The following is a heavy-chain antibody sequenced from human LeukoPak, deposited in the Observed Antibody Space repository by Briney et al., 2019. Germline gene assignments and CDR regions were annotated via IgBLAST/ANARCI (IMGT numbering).Heavy chain of an antibody. V-gene: IGHV1-18*01. CDR2: ISAYNGNT. Sequence: APVKVSCKASGYTFTSYGISWVRQAPGQGLEWMGWISAYNGNTNYAQKLQGRVTMTTDTSTSTAYMELRSLRSDDTAVYYCARLSSSWGDNWFDPWGQGTLVTVSS. J-gene: IGHJ5*02. D-gene: IGHD6-13*01. CDR1: GYTFTSYG. CDR3: ARLSSSWGDNWFDP.